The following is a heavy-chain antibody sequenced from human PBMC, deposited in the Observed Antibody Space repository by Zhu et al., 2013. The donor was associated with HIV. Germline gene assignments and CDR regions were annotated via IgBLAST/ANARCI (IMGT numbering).Heavy chain of an antibody. V-gene: IGHV1-18*01. CDR1: GYMFSTYG. Sequence: QVHLVQSGPEVKKPGASVKVSCKTSGYMFSTYGISWVRQAPGEGLEWMGWINTHNGDTKSSQNLQGRVTMTIDTATSTAYMELRSLRSDDTAIYYCARVKEAFDIWGQGTLVTVSS. J-gene: IGHJ3*02. CDR3: ARVKEAFDI. CDR2: INTHNGDT.